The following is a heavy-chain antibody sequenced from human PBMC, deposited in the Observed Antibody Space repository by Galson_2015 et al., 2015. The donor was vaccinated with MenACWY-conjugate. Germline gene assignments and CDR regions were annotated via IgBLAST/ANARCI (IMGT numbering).Heavy chain of an antibody. D-gene: IGHD2/OR15-2a*01. J-gene: IGHJ4*02. V-gene: IGHV4-61*08. CDR3: AREFSY. CDR1: GGSASSSGYY. CDR2: IYDSGTT. Sequence: SETLSLTCTVSGGSASSSGYYWTWIRQPPGKGLEWIGLIYDSGTTKYNPSLKGRVTISLDTSKNQVPLKLSSVTAADTAVYYCAREFSYWGQGTLVTVSS.